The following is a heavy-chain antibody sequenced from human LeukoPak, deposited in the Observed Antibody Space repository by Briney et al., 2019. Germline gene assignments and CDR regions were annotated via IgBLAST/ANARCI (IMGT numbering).Heavy chain of an antibody. CDR1: GFSFSDHY. J-gene: IGHJ4*02. V-gene: IGHV3-72*01. CDR2: IRNKANSYTT. Sequence: GGSLRLSCAASGFSFSDHYMDWVRQAPGKGLEWVGRIRNKANSYTTDYAASVKGRFTISRDDSKNSLYLQMNSLRIEDTAVYYCARVYSGNDYWGQGTLVTVSS. CDR3: ARVYSGNDY. D-gene: IGHD1-26*01.